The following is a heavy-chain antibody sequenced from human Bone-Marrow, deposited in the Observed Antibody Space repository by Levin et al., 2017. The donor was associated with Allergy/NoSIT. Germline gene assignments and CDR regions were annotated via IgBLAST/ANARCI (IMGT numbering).Heavy chain of an antibody. CDR2: VYYTGST. J-gene: IGHJ4*02. CDR1: GGSISSSTYS. Sequence: SETLSLTCSVSGGSISSSTYSWGWIRQPPGKGLEWIGNVYYTGSTHYNPSLKSRVTISADTSKNQFSLKLSSVTSADTAVYYCARAPYYGPARPYQSDYWGQGTLVTVSS. CDR3: ARAPYYGPARPYQSDY. D-gene: IGHD3-10*01. V-gene: IGHV4-39*01.